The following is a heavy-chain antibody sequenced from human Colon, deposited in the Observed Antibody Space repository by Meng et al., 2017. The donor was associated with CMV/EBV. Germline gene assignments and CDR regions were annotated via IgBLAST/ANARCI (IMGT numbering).Heavy chain of an antibody. J-gene: IGHJ4*02. CDR2: IWYDGSNK. Sequence: GESLKISCAASGFTFSSYGMHWVRQAPGKGLEWVAVIWYDGSNKYYADSVKGRFTISRDNSKNTLYLQMNSLRAEDTAVYYCAKSLLPVKLFYYFDYWGQGTLVTVSS. V-gene: IGHV3-33*06. CDR1: GFTFSSYG. D-gene: IGHD3-10*01. CDR3: AKSLLPVKLFYYFDY.